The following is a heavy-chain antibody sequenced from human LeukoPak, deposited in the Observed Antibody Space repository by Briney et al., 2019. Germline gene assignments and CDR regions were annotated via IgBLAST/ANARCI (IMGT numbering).Heavy chain of an antibody. CDR2: MNPNSGNT. V-gene: IGHV1-8*03. D-gene: IGHD5-24*01. J-gene: IGHJ4*02. Sequence: ASVKDSCKASGYTFTSYDINWVRQATGQGLEWMGRMNPNSGNTGYPQKFQGRVTITRDTSISTAYMELSSLRFEDTAVYYCARDGYNYGYFDYWGQGTLVTVSS. CDR1: GYTFTSYD. CDR3: ARDGYNYGYFDY.